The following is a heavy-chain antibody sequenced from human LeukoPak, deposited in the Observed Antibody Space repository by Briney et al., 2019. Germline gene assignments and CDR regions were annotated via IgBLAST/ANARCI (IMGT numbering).Heavy chain of an antibody. CDR1: GFTFSGYE. CDR3: ARGLIVAGRTQLPPDF. V-gene: IGHV3-48*03. J-gene: IGHJ4*02. Sequence: GGSLRLSCATSGFTFSGYEMNWVRQAPGKGLEWLSYINGSGSTTYYADSVRGRFTISRDNAKKSLFLQMSRLRAEDAAVYYCARGLIVAGRTQLPPDFWGQGTLVTVSS. D-gene: IGHD1-1*01. CDR2: INGSGSTT.